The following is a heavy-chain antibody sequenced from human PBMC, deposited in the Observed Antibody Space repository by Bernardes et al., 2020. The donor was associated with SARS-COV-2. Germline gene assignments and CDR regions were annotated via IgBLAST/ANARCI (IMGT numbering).Heavy chain of an antibody. CDR1: GFTFSSYE. CDR2: ISSSGSTI. CDR3: ASLRGYYYDSSGYLAPGQWVHYYGMDV. J-gene: IGHJ6*02. Sequence: GGSLRLSCAASGFTFSSYEMNWFRQAPGKGLEWVSYISSSGSTIYYAYSVKGRFTISRDNAKNSLYLQMNSLRAEDTAVYYCASLRGYYYDSSGYLAPGQWVHYYGMDVWGQGTTVTVSS. V-gene: IGHV3-48*03. D-gene: IGHD3-22*01.